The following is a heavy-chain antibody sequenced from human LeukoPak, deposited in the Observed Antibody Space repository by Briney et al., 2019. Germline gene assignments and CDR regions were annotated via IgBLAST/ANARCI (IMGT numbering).Heavy chain of an antibody. CDR1: GYTLTELS. V-gene: IGHV1-24*01. D-gene: IGHD3-10*01. J-gene: IGHJ4*02. Sequence: ASVKVSCKVSGYTLTELSMHWVRQAPGKGLEWMGGFDPEDGETIYAQKFQGRVTMTEDTSTDTAYMELSSLRAEDTAVYYCARDGRWFGELLGDYWGQGTLVTVSS. CDR3: ARDGRWFGELLGDY. CDR2: FDPEDGET.